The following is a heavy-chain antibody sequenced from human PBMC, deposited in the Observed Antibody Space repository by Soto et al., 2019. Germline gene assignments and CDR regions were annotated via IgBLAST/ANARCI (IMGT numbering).Heavy chain of an antibody. CDR3: ARVNIVVVPSATFDY. J-gene: IGHJ4*02. V-gene: IGHV4-39*01. Sequence: QLQLQESGPGLVKPSETLSLSCTVSGGSISSSSYYWGWIRQPPGKGLEWIGSINYSGNTYYNPSFKSRVTISVDTSTTQFSLKLSSVPAADTAVYYCARVNIVVVPSATFDYWGQGTLVTVSS. D-gene: IGHD2-2*01. CDR1: GGSISSSSYY. CDR2: INYSGNT.